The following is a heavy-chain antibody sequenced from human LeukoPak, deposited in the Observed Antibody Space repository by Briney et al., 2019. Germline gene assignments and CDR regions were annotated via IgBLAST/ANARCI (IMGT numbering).Heavy chain of an antibody. V-gene: IGHV3-23*01. D-gene: IGHD3-10*01. J-gene: IGHJ4*02. CDR2: ISESGGST. CDR1: GFTFSNYA. CDR3: AKDQNSGSGSYSNFNY. Sequence: GGSLRLFCAASGFTFSNYAMSWVRQAPGKGLEWVSGISESGGSTYYADSVKGRFTISRDNSRNTLYLQMNNLRAEDTALYYCAKDQNSGSGSYSNFNYWGQGTLVTVSS.